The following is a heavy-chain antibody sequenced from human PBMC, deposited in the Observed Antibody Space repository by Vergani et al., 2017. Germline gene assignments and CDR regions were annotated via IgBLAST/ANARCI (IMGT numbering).Heavy chain of an antibody. CDR2: ILPILGIA. CDR1: LPPFPPYP. V-gene: IGHV1-69*04. J-gene: IGHJ5*02. D-gene: IGHD3-22*01. Sequence: QVQLLQSAADLTNPPSPLPLPSLXSLPPFPPYPLPSFPPPPVQRLGVKGSILPILGIANYAQKFQGRVTITADKSTSAAYMELSSLRSEDTAVYYCPAVYYYDSSGYLGSWGQGTLVTVSS. CDR3: PAVYYYDSSGYLGS.